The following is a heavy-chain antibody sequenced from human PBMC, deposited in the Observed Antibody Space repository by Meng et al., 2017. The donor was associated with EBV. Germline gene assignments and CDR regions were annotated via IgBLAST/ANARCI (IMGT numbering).Heavy chain of an antibody. D-gene: IGHD2-21*01. J-gene: IGHJ5*02. Sequence: GPVPGLVKPSETPSSTCIFSGDSISEYYWSWIRQPPGKGLEWIGYIHYSGSTYYNPSLKSRITISVDMSRNQFSLRLTSVTSADMAVYYCARVNSDCGGVMCYKGWFDPWGQGTLVTVSS. V-gene: IGHV4-59*08. CDR2: IHYSGST. CDR1: GDSISEYY. CDR3: ARVNSDCGGVMCYKGWFDP.